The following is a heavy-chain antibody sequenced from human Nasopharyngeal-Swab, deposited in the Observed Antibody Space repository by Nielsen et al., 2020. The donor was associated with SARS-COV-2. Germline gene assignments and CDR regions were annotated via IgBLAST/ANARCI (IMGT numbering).Heavy chain of an antibody. Sequence: WIRQPPGKGLEWIGEIYHSGSTNYNPSLKSRVTISVDKSKNQFSLKLSSVTAADTAVYYCARANPEPSTSSGWYGRLVHYFDYWGQGTLATVSS. V-gene: IGHV4-4*02. J-gene: IGHJ4*02. D-gene: IGHD6-19*01. CDR3: ARANPEPSTSSGWYGRLVHYFDY. CDR2: IYHSGST.